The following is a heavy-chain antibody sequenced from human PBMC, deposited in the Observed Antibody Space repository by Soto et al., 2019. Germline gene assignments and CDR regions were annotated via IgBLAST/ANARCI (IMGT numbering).Heavy chain of an antibody. Sequence: KFSCKASGGTFSSYAISWVRQAPGQGLECMGGIIPIFGTANYAQKFQGRVTITAXXXXSXXXMXLXXLRXEXTAVYYCARDLVRYCDSSGYSLGGDYYGMAVWG. V-gene: IGHV1-69*06. CDR1: GGTFSSYA. CDR3: ARDLVRYCDSSGYSLGGDYYGMAV. J-gene: IGHJ6*02. D-gene: IGHD3-22*01. CDR2: IIPIFGTA.